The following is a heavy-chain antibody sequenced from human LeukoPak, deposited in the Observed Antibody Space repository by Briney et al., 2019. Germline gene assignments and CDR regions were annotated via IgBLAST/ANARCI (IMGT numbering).Heavy chain of an antibody. CDR1: GGTFISYA. D-gene: IGHD5-18*01. V-gene: IGHV1-69*05. J-gene: IGHJ4*02. CDR2: IIPIYGTA. CDR3: ARATAMVSGIFDY. Sequence: ASVKVSCKASGGTFISYAISWVRQAPGQGLEWMGWIIPIYGTANYAQKFQGRVTITTDESTSTAYMELRSLRSEDTAVYYCARATAMVSGIFDYWGQGTLVTVSS.